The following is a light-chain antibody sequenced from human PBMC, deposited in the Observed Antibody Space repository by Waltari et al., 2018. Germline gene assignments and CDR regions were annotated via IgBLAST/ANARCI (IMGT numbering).Light chain of an antibody. J-gene: IGLJ1*01. CDR1: SSDVAAPNY. CDR3: SSYISGVTLYV. Sequence: QSTLPQPASVSGSPGQSLTISCPGTSSDVAAPNYVSSDQQHPGKAPKLMIYDVTKRPSGVSGRFSGSKSGNTASLTISGLQAEDEADYYCSSYISGVTLYVFGTGTKVTVL. V-gene: IGLV2-14*03. CDR2: DVT.